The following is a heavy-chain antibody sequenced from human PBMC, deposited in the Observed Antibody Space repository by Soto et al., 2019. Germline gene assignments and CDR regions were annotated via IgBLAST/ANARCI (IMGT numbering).Heavy chain of an antibody. D-gene: IGHD3-10*01. V-gene: IGHV4-59*08. Sequence: SETLSLTCTVSGGSISSYYWSWIRQPPGKGLEWIGYIYYSGSTNYNPSLKSRVTISVDTSKNQFSLKLSSVTAADTAVYYCASSYYGSGNPKDYYYGMDVWGQGTTVTVSS. CDR1: GGSISSYY. CDR3: ASSYYGSGNPKDYYYGMDV. J-gene: IGHJ6*02. CDR2: IYYSGST.